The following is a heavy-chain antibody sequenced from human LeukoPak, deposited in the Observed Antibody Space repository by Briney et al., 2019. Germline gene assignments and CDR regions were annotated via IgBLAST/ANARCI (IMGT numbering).Heavy chain of an antibody. CDR3: ARHVRELLLDY. CDR1: GGSFSGYY. Sequence: SETLSLTCAVYGGSFSGYYWSWIRQPPGKGLEWIGEINYSGSTNYNPSLKSRVTISVDTSKNQFSLKLSSVTAADTAVYYCARHVRELLLDYWGQGTLVTVSS. J-gene: IGHJ4*02. CDR2: INYSGST. V-gene: IGHV4-34*01. D-gene: IGHD1-26*01.